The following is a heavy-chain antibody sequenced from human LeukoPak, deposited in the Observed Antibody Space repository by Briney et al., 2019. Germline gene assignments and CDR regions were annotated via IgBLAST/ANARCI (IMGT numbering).Heavy chain of an antibody. CDR2: IKEDGSEK. D-gene: IGHD4/OR15-4a*01. CDR3: ARDLTNP. Sequence: PGGSLRLSCATSAFTFGDYWMSWVRQTPGKGLEWVANIKEDGSEKYYVDSVKGRFTISRDNAKNSLYLQMNSLRAEDTAVYYCARDLTNPWGQGTLVTVSS. J-gene: IGHJ5*02. CDR1: AFTFGDYW. V-gene: IGHV3-7*01.